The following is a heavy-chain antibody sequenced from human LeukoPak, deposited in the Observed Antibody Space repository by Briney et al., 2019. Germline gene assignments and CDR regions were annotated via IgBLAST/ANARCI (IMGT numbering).Heavy chain of an antibody. CDR2: IYYSGRT. Sequence: PSETLSLTCSVSAGSISSSNYYWGWIRQPPGKGLEWIGSIYYSGRTYYNPSLKSRVTISVDTSKNQFSLKLSSVTAADTAVYYCARQGMLLWFGELRHPDWFDPWGQGTLVTVSS. V-gene: IGHV4-39*01. D-gene: IGHD3-10*01. CDR1: AGSISSSNYY. J-gene: IGHJ5*02. CDR3: ARQGMLLWFGELRHPDWFDP.